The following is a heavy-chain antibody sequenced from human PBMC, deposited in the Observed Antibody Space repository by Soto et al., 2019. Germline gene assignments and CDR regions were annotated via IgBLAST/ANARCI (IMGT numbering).Heavy chain of an antibody. D-gene: IGHD3-10*01. CDR1: GGSISSSSYF. J-gene: IGHJ6*02. V-gene: IGHV4-39*01. CDR3: ARKVRGVIIPHLGYGMDV. CDR2: MYYSGTT. Sequence: PSETLSLTCTVSGGSISSSSYFWGWIRQPPGKGLEWIGSMYYSGTTYYNPSLKSRVTISVDTSKNQFSLKLSSVTAADTAVYYCARKVRGVIIPHLGYGMDVWGQGTTVTVSS.